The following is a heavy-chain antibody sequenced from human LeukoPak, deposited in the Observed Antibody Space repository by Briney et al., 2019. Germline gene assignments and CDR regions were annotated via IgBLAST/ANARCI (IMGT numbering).Heavy chain of an antibody. CDR1: GGSMSVHY. CDR2: IYYTGAT. CDR3: ARGGLSSGWYG. J-gene: IGHJ4*02. V-gene: IGHV4-59*11. D-gene: IGHD6-19*01. Sequence: SETLSLTCTVSGGSMSVHYWSWIRQTPGKGLEWIGHIYYTGATTYNPSLKSPVSISVDTSKNQFSLRLNSVTAADTAVYYCARGGLSSGWYGWGQGTLVTVSS.